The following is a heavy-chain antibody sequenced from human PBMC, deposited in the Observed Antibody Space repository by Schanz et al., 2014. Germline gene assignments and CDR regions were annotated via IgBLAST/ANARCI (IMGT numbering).Heavy chain of an antibody. V-gene: IGHV3-23*04. CDR2: ISGSGGST. J-gene: IGHJ3*02. D-gene: IGHD4-17*01. CDR3: ARKMKLGVYGGKGHDSLDI. Sequence: EVQLVESGGGLVQPGGSLRLSCAASGFSVGNKYMNWVRQAPGKGLEWVSAISGSGGSTYYADSVKGRFTISRDNSRSTMYLQMNSLRAEDTAVYYCARKMKLGVYGGKGHDSLDIWGQGTMVTVSS. CDR1: GFSVGNKY.